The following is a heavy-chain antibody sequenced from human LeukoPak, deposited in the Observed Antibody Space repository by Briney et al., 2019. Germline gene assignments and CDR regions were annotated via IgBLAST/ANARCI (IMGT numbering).Heavy chain of an antibody. V-gene: IGHV1-69*13. Sequence: GASVKVSCKASGYTFNNYGVTWVRQAPGQGLEWMGGIIPIFGTANYAQKFQGRVTITADESTSTAYMELSSLRSEDTAVYYCARGSPKSYYYDSSGYYLDYWGQGTLVTVSS. CDR3: ARGSPKSYYYDSSGYYLDY. CDR1: GYTFNNYG. J-gene: IGHJ4*02. CDR2: IIPIFGTA. D-gene: IGHD3-22*01.